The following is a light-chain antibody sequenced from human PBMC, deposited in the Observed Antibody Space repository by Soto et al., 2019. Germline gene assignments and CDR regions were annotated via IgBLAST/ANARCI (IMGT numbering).Light chain of an antibody. Sequence: DIQMTQSPSTLSASVGDRVTITCRASQSISSWLAWYQQKPGKAPKLLIYKASNLESGVPSRFSGSGSGTEFTLTISGLQPDDFATYYCQQYHIYWTFGQGTKVEIK. CDR2: KAS. J-gene: IGKJ1*01. V-gene: IGKV1-5*03. CDR3: QQYHIYWT. CDR1: QSISSW.